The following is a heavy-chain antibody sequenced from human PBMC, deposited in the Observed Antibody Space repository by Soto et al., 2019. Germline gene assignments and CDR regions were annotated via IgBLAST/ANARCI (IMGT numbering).Heavy chain of an antibody. D-gene: IGHD6-19*01. J-gene: IGHJ5*02. CDR1: GDSVSSNSAA. Sequence: SQTLSLPCAISGDSVSSNSAAWNWIRQSPSRGLEWLGRTYYRSKWYNDYAVSVKSRITINPDTSKTQFSLQLNSVTPEDTAVYYCAREDFIAVAGTWWFDPWGQGTLVTVSS. CDR3: AREDFIAVAGTWWFDP. V-gene: IGHV6-1*01. CDR2: TYYRSKWYN.